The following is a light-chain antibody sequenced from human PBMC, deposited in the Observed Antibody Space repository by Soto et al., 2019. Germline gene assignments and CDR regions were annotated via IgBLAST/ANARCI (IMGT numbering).Light chain of an antibody. V-gene: IGKV1-6*01. Sequence: AIPMTQSPSSLSAPVGDRVTITCRASQGIRNDLGWYQQKPGKAPKLLIYAASSLQSGVPSRFSGSGSGTDFTLTISSLQPEDFATYYCLQDYNYPYSFGQGTKLEIK. CDR2: AAS. CDR1: QGIRND. J-gene: IGKJ2*03. CDR3: LQDYNYPYS.